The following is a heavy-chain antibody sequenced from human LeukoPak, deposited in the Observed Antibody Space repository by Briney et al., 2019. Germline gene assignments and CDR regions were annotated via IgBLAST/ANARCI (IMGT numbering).Heavy chain of an antibody. D-gene: IGHD6-13*01. J-gene: IGHJ6*03. CDR1: GGSISSGSYY. Sequence: SETLSLXCTVSGGSISSGSYYWSWIRQPAGKGLEWIGRIYTSGSTNYNPSLKSRVTISVDTSKNQFSLKLSSVTAADTAVYYCARDGPYSSSYYYYMDVWGKGTTVTVSS. CDR2: IYTSGST. V-gene: IGHV4-61*02. CDR3: ARDGPYSSSYYYYMDV.